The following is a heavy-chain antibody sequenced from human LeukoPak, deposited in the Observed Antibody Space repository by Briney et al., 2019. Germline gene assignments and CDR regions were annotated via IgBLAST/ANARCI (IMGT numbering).Heavy chain of an antibody. Sequence: GGSLRLSCAASGFTFSSYSMNWVRQAPGEGLEWVSSISSSSSYIYYADSVKGRFTISRANAKTSLYLQMNSLGAEDTAVYYCARNPGAVRFGELLDYWGQGTLVTVSS. D-gene: IGHD3-10*01. CDR1: GFTFSSYS. V-gene: IGHV3-21*01. CDR3: ARNPGAVRFGELLDY. J-gene: IGHJ4*02. CDR2: ISSSSSYI.